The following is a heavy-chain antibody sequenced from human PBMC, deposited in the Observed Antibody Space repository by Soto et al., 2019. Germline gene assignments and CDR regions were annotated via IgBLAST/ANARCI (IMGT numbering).Heavy chain of an antibody. CDR1: GFTFSSYG. CDR2: ISYDGSNK. Sequence: QTGGSLRLSCAASGFTFSSYGMHWVRQAPGKGLEWVAVISYDGSNKYYADSVKGRFTISRDNSKYTLYLQMNSLRAEDTAVYYCAKVRSSRIYYYGMDVWGQGTTVTVSS. D-gene: IGHD3-16*02. J-gene: IGHJ6*02. V-gene: IGHV3-30*18. CDR3: AKVRSSRIYYYGMDV.